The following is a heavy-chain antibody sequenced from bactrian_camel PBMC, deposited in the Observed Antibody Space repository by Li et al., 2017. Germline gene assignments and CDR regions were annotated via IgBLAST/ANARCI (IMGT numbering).Heavy chain of an antibody. CDR2: IATGSGNT. D-gene: IGHD1*01. CDR1: GYTFSSYC. Sequence: HVQLVESGGGSVQAGGSLRLSCVASGYTFSSYCMGWFRQAPGKEREGVAYIATGSGNTYYADSVKGRFTISKDNAKNTLFLQMNSLKPEDTAMYYCAAHRRLGGYCPVGGQFDYWGQATQVTVS. CDR3: AAHRRLGGYCPVGGQFDY. V-gene: IGHV3S1*01. J-gene: IGHJ4*01.